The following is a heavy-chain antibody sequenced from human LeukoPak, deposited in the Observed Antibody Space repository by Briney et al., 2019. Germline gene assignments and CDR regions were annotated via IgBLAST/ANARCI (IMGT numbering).Heavy chain of an antibody. D-gene: IGHD1-26*01. CDR3: ARINRGSYFDY. Sequence: ASVKVSCKASGYTFSNYVISWVRQAPGQGLEWMGWISAYNGNTNYAQKLQGRVTMTTDTSTSTAYMELRSLRSDDTAVYYCARINRGSYFDYWGQGTLVTVSS. CDR1: GYTFSNYV. V-gene: IGHV1-18*01. J-gene: IGHJ4*02. CDR2: ISAYNGNT.